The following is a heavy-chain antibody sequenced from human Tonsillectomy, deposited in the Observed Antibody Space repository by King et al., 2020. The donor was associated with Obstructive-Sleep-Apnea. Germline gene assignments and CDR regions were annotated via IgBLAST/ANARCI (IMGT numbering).Heavy chain of an antibody. CDR2: IWYDGSNK. V-gene: IGHV3-33*06. CDR1: EFTFSSYG. J-gene: IGHJ4*02. D-gene: IGHD3-22*01. CDR3: AKDETYYDSSGYYLDY. Sequence: VQLVESGGGVVQPGRSLRLSCAASEFTFSSYGMHWVRQAPGKGLEWVAVIWYDGSNKYYADSVKGRFTISRDNSKNTLYLQMNSLRAEDTAVYYCAKDETYYDSSGYYLDYWGQGTLVTVSS.